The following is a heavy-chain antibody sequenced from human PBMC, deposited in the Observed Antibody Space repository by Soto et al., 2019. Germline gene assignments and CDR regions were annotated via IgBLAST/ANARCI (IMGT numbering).Heavy chain of an antibody. CDR1: GGSIGSSSYY. J-gene: IGHJ5*02. D-gene: IGHD6-25*01. Sequence: SETLSLTCSVSGGSIGSSSYYFGWIRQPPGKGLEWIGTIYFTGNTYYTPSLKSRLTMSIDTSKNEFSLRLNSVTAADTAVYYCAGQTFTIAAASYGRSNWFDPWGPGTLVTVSS. CDR2: IYFTGNT. CDR3: AGQTFTIAAASYGRSNWFDP. V-gene: IGHV4-39*01.